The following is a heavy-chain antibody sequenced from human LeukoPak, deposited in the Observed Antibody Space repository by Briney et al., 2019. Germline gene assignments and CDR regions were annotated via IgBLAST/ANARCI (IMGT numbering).Heavy chain of an antibody. J-gene: IGHJ4*02. CDR2: IYYSGNT. CDR1: GDSISSSSHS. V-gene: IGHV4-39*07. Sequence: PSETLSLTCSVSGDSISSSSHSWGWIRQPPGKGLEWIGTIYYSGNTYYNPSLKSRVTISADTSKNHFSLTLTSVAAADTAIYYCARSGFGTTNIYSYFAYWGQGTLVTVSS. D-gene: IGHD1-7*01. CDR3: ARSGFGTTNIYSYFAY.